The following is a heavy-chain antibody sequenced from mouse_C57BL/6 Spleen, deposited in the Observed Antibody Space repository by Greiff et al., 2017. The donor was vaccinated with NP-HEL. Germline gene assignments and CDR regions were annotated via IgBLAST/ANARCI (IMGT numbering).Heavy chain of an antibody. V-gene: IGHV1-7*01. CDR3: ARFDTVGGRGFDY. J-gene: IGHJ2*01. CDR1: GYTFTSYW. CDR2: IIPSSGYT. Sequence: VQLQQSGADLVKPGASVKLSCKASGYTFTSYWMQWVKQRPGQGLEWIGYIIPSSGYTNYNQKFKDKATFTADKSSNTAYMQLSSLTYEDSAVYYCARFDTVGGRGFDYWGQGTTLTVSS. D-gene: IGHD1-1*01.